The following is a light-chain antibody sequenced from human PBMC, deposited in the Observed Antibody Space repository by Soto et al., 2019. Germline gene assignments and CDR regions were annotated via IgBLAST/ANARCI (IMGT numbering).Light chain of an antibody. J-gene: IGKJ4*01. CDR1: QSIGSL. CDR3: QLYNNWPIT. CDR2: RAS. V-gene: IGKV3-15*01. Sequence: EVVMTQSPATLSVSPEEGATLSCRASQSIGSLLAWYQQRPGQAPRLLIYRASTRATGVPAWFSGSGSGTEFTLTINSLQSEDLAVYYCQLYNNWPITFGGGTKVEIK.